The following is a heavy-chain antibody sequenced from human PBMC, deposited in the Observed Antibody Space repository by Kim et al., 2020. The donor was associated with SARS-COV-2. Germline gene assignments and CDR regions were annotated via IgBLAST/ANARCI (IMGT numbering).Heavy chain of an antibody. Sequence: GNWNYYVDSVKGRLTISRNNSRNSLYLQQNRVRAEDAAVYYCARGRACDYWGQGTLVIVSS. J-gene: IGHJ4*02. CDR3: ARGRACDY. V-gene: IGHV3-7*03. CDR2: GNWN.